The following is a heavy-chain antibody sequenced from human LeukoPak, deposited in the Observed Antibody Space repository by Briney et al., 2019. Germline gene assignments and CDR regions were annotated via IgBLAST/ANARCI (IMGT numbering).Heavy chain of an antibody. D-gene: IGHD6-6*01. CDR3: ASPLEYI. Sequence: SETLSLTCSVSGGSISSYAWSWIRQSAGEGLEWIGRIYTTGSTNYNPSLKSRVTISVDKSKNQFSLRLNSVTAADTAVYYCASPLEYIRGQGTLVTVSS. J-gene: IGHJ4*02. CDR2: IYTTGST. CDR1: GGSISSYA. V-gene: IGHV4-4*07.